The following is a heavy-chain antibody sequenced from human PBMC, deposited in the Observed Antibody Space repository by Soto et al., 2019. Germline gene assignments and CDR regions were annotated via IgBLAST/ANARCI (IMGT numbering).Heavy chain of an antibody. J-gene: IGHJ4*01. CDR2: IKSKTDGGTT. Sequence: GGSLRLSCAASGFTFSNAWINWVRQAPGKGLGWVGRIKSKTDGGTTDYAEPVKGRFAISRDDPNNMVYLQMNSLKIEDTAVYYCTTDSYSTIIIVRFDYWGHGTLVTVSS. CDR3: TTDSYSTIIIVRFDY. V-gene: IGHV3-15*07. D-gene: IGHD3-22*01. CDR1: GFTFSNAW.